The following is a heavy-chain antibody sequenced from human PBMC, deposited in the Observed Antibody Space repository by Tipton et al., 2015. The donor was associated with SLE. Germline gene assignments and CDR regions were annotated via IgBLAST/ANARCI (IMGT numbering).Heavy chain of an antibody. CDR3: ARAKQLVQGFDS. Sequence: TLSLTCVVSGYSITNDYFWGWIRQPPGQGLQWLGSIYHSGNTVYNPSLESRVSVSLHTSSNQFSLKLASVTAADMAVYFCARAKQLVQGFDSWGQGKLVTVSS. CDR2: IYHSGNT. J-gene: IGHJ4*02. V-gene: IGHV4-38-2*01. D-gene: IGHD6-6*01. CDR1: GYSITNDYF.